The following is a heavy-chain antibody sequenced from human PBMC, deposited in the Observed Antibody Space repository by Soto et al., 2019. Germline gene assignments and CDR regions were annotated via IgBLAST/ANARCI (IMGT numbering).Heavy chain of an antibody. Sequence: EVQLLEYGGGLVQPGGSLTLSCAASGFTFRDYTMSWVRQAPGKVLECISVILSDYNTYYVDSVRGRFTISRDTSKNTLYLEMNSLRAEDTAVYYCPWRVNGYFDYWGQGALVTVSS. J-gene: IGHJ4*02. CDR1: GFTFRDYT. CDR2: ILSDYNT. V-gene: IGHV3-23*03. D-gene: IGHD2-8*01. CDR3: PWRVNGYFDY.